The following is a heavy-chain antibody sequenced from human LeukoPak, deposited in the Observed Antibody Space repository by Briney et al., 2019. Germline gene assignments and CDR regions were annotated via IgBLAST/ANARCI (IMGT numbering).Heavy chain of an antibody. D-gene: IGHD3-3*01. CDR1: GFTFSSYS. CDR3: ARDVHPIDYDFWSGLRSNGWFDP. J-gene: IGHJ5*02. Sequence: GGSLRLSCAASGFTFSSYSMNWVRQAPGKGLEWVSSISSSSSYIYYADSVKGRFTISRDNAKNSLCLQMNSLRAEDTAVYYCARDVHPIDYDFWSGLRSNGWFDPWGQGTLVTVSS. CDR2: ISSSSSYI. V-gene: IGHV3-21*01.